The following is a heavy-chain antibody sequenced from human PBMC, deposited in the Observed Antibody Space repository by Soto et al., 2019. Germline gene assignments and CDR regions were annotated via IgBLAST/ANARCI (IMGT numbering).Heavy chain of an antibody. V-gene: IGHV3-30-3*01. D-gene: IGHD4-17*01. J-gene: IGHJ6*02. CDR3: ARDSTILYSSTVTNQTTYYYYGMDV. CDR2: ISYDGSNK. CDR1: GFTFSSYA. Sequence: GGSLRLSCAASGFTFSSYAMHWVRQAPGKGLEWVAVISYDGSNKYYADSVKGRFTISGDNSKNTLYLQMNSLRAEDTAVYYCARDSTILYSSTVTNQTTYYYYGMDVWGQGTTVTVSS.